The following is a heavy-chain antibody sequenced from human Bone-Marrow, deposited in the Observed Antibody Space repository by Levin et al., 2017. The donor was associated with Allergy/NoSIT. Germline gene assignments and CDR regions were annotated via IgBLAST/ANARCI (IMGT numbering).Heavy chain of an antibody. CDR1: GYSFNIYW. J-gene: IGHJ5*02. Sequence: RGESLKISCKASGYSFNIYWLAWVRQMPGKGLEWMGSIYPDDSDTRYNPSFQGQVTLSADKSINTAYLQWSSLKASDTATYYCARRISGSSPSNKRFDPWGQGTRVTVSS. V-gene: IGHV5-51*01. CDR3: ARRISGSSPSNKRFDP. D-gene: IGHD2-15*01. CDR2: IYPDDSDT.